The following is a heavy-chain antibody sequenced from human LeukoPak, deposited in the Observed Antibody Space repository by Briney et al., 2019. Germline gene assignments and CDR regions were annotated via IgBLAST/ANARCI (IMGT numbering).Heavy chain of an antibody. D-gene: IGHD3-3*01. Sequence: SETLSLTCTVSGVSISSYYWTWIRQPPGKGLEWIGNIDYSGNTKYNPSLKSRVTISVDTSKNQFSLKLSSVTAADTAVYYCARHGVLDTDDFWSGYFDAFDIWGQGTMVTVSS. V-gene: IGHV4-59*08. CDR1: GVSISSYY. CDR2: IDYSGNT. J-gene: IGHJ3*02. CDR3: ARHGVLDTDDFWSGYFDAFDI.